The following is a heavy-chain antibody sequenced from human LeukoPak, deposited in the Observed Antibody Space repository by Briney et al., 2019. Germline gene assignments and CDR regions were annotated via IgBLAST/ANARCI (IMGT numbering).Heavy chain of an antibody. Sequence: GGSLRLSCAASGFTFSSYGMHWVRQAPGKGLEWVAVIWYDGSNKYYADSVEGRFTISRDYSKNTLYLQMNSLRAEDTAVYYCARVGATQYFDYWGQGTLVTVSS. CDR3: ARVGATQYFDY. CDR2: IWYDGSNK. J-gene: IGHJ4*02. CDR1: GFTFSSYG. V-gene: IGHV3-33*01. D-gene: IGHD1-26*01.